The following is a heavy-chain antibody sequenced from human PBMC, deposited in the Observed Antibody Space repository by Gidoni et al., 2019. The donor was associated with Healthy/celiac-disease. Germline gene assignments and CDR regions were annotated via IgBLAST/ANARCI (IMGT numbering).Heavy chain of an antibody. D-gene: IGHD6-6*01. CDR2: ISWNSGSI. Sequence: EVQLVESGGGLVQPGRSLRLSCAASGFTFDVYAMHWVRQAPGKGLEWVSGISWNSGSIGYADSVKGRFTISRDNAKNSLYLQMNSLRAEDTALYYCAKDIRAYSSSSTIFDYWGQGTLVTVSS. CDR1: GFTFDVYA. V-gene: IGHV3-9*01. J-gene: IGHJ4*02. CDR3: AKDIRAYSSSSTIFDY.